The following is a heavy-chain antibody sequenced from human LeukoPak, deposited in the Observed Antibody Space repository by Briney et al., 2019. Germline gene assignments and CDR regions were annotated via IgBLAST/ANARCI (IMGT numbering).Heavy chain of an antibody. CDR1: GYMFTELS. V-gene: IGHV1-24*01. Sequence: ASVKVSCKVSGYMFTELSMHWVRQAPGKGLEWMGGFDPEDDEKMYAQKFQGRVTMTEDTSTDTAYMELSSLRSEDTAVYYCARDSDSSGYSPSFDYWGQGTLVTVSS. J-gene: IGHJ4*02. CDR2: FDPEDDEK. CDR3: ARDSDSSGYSPSFDY. D-gene: IGHD3-22*01.